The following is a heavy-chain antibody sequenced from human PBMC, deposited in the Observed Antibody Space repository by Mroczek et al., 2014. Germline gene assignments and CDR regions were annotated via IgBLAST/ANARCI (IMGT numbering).Heavy chain of an antibody. CDR3: ARDCSSTSCYPNPGDY. V-gene: IGHV3-11*01. J-gene: IGHJ4*02. CDR2: ISSSGSTI. Sequence: QVQLVESGGGLVKPGGSLRLSCAASGFTFSDYYMSWIRQAPGKGLEWVSYISSSGSTIYYADSVKGRFTISRDNAKNSLYLQMNSLRAEDTAVYYXARDCSSTSCYPNPGDYWGQGTLVTVSS. D-gene: IGHD2-2*01. CDR1: GFTFSDYY.